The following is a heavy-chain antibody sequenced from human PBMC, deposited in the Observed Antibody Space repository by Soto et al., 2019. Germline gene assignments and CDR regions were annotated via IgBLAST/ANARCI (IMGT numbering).Heavy chain of an antibody. CDR2: IWYDGSNK. D-gene: IGHD3-10*02. V-gene: IGHV3-33*01. J-gene: IGHJ6*01. CDR3: VRDRDYYVTTRYYYYYGMDV. Sequence: QVQLVESGGGVVQPGRSLRLSCAASGFTFSSYGMHWVRQAPGKGLEWVAVIWYDGSNKYYADSVKGRFTISRDNSKNTLYLQMNSLRAEDTAVYYCVRDRDYYVTTRYYYYYGMDVWGQGTTVTVSS. CDR1: GFTFSSYG.